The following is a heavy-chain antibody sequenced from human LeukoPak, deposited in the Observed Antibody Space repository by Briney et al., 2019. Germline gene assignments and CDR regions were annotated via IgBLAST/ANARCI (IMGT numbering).Heavy chain of an antibody. D-gene: IGHD2-2*01. Sequence: SETLSLTCTVSGGSISISSYYWGWIRQPPGKGLEWIGYMFHNGSTHYSPSLQRRVTISVDRFKNQFSLRLRSVTAADTAVYYCGRETLGYCSGTTCSLGMDVWGQGTTVTVSS. CDR3: GRETLGYCSGTTCSLGMDV. J-gene: IGHJ6*02. V-gene: IGHV4-39*07. CDR2: MFHNGST. CDR1: GGSISISSYY.